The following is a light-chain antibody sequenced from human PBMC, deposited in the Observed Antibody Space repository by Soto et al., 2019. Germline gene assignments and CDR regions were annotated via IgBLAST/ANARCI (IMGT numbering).Light chain of an antibody. CDR2: DVS. Sequence: QSVLTQPRSVSGSPGQSVAISCTGTSSDFGGYNYVSWYQQHPGKAPKVMIYDVSERPSGVPDRFSGSKSGNTASLTISGLQSEDEADYYCCSFAGSYTFVFGGGTKVTVL. J-gene: IGLJ3*02. CDR3: CSFAGSYTFV. V-gene: IGLV2-11*01. CDR1: SSDFGGYNY.